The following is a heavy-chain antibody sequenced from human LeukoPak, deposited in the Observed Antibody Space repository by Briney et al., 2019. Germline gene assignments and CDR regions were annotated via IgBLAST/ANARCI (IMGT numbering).Heavy chain of an antibody. D-gene: IGHD3-3*01. CDR3: ARQKTYYDFWSGNWFDP. CDR1: GGSISSGGYY. Sequence: SQTLSLTCTVSGGSISSGGYYWNWIRQHPGKGLEWIGYIYYSGSTYYNPSLKSRVTISVDTSKNQFSLKLSSVTAADTAVYYCARQKTYYDFWSGNWFDPWGQGTLVTVSS. J-gene: IGHJ5*02. V-gene: IGHV4-31*03. CDR2: IYYSGST.